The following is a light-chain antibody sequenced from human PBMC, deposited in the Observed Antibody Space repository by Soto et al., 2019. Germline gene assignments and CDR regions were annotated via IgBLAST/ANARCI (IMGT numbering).Light chain of an antibody. V-gene: IGLV2-11*01. Sequence: QSALSQPRSLSGSPGQSVTISCTGTSSDVGDYNYVSWYQQYPGKAPKLVIYDVSKRPSGVPDRFSGSKSGNTASLTISGLQAEDEADYYCCSFAGSYTFWVFGGGTQLTVL. CDR2: DVS. CDR1: SSDVGDYNY. CDR3: CSFAGSYTFWV. J-gene: IGLJ7*01.